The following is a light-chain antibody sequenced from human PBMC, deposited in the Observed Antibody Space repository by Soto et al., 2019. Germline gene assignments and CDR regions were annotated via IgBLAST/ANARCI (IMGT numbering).Light chain of an antibody. CDR3: QSYDSSLSGVV. Sequence: QSVLTQPPSVSGAPGQRVTISCTGSYSNIGAGYDVHWYQQLPGTAPKLLIYDDNNRPSGVPHRFSGSNSGTSASLAITGLQAEDEADFYCQSYDSSLSGVVFGGGTKLTVL. CDR2: DDN. V-gene: IGLV1-40*01. CDR1: YSNIGAGYD. J-gene: IGLJ2*01.